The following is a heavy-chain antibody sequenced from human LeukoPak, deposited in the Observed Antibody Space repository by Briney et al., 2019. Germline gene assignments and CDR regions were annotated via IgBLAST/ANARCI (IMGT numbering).Heavy chain of an antibody. CDR3: ARGVVIAPQTFDY. D-gene: IGHD2-21*01. J-gene: IGHJ4*02. CDR2: IYYSGST. V-gene: IGHV4-59*01. CDR1: GESISGFY. Sequence: PSETLSLTCTVSGESISGFYWTWIRQPPGKGLEWIGYIYYSGSTNYSPSLKSRVTISVDTSKNQFSLKLSSVTAADTAVYYCARGVVIAPQTFDYWGQGALVTVSS.